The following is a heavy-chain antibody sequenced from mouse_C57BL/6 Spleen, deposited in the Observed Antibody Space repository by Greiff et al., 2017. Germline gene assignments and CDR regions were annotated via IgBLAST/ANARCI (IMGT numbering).Heavy chain of an antibody. V-gene: IGHV1-15*01. CDR3: TSDYYGSSHWYFDV. J-gene: IGHJ1*03. CDR1: GYTFTDYE. D-gene: IGHD1-1*01. Sequence: LQESGAELVRPGASVTLSCKASGYTFTDYEMHWVKQTPVHGLEWIGAIDPETGGTAYNQKFKGKAILTADKSSSTAYMELRSLTSEDSAVYYCTSDYYGSSHWYFDVWGTGTTVTVSS. CDR2: IDPETGGT.